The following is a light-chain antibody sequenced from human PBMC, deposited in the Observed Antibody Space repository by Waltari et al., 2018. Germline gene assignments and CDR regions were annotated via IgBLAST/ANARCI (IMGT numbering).Light chain of an antibody. V-gene: IGLV2-14*03. J-gene: IGLJ1*01. CDR1: SSDVGAYNY. CDR2: DVG. CDR3: SSYANTFHYV. Sequence: QSALTQPASVSGSPGQSITISCAGTSSDVGAYNYVSWYQQYPGRAPKLLIYDVGKWPPGVSIGFSGSRSGNTASLTISGRQAEDEADYFCSSYANTFHYVFGTGTKVTVL.